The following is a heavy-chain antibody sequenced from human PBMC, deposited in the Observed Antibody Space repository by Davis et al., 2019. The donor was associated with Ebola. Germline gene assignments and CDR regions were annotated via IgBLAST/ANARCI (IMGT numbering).Heavy chain of an antibody. Sequence: AASVKVSCKASGGTFSSYAISWVRQAPRQGLEWMGGIIPILGPGNYGQKFQGRVTITADKSTSTAYMELSSLRYEDTAVYYCAREGGYSSGWPYFDNWGQGTLVTVSS. J-gene: IGHJ4*02. V-gene: IGHV1-69*06. CDR3: AREGGYSSGWPYFDN. CDR2: IIPILGPG. CDR1: GGTFSSYA. D-gene: IGHD6-19*01.